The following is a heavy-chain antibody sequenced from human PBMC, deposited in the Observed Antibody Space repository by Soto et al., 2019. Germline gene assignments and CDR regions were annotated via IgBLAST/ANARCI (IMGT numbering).Heavy chain of an antibody. CDR3: ARDGSDSSGYYPPSSALLFA. CDR2: IYSGGST. Sequence: PGGSLRLSCAASGFTVSSNYMSWVRQAPGKGLEWVSVIYSGGSTYYADSVKGRFTISRDNSKNTLYLQMNSLRAEDTAVYYCARDGSDSSGYYPPSSALLFAWGQGTLVTVSS. J-gene: IGHJ5*02. CDR1: GFTVSSNY. V-gene: IGHV3-66*01. D-gene: IGHD3-22*01.